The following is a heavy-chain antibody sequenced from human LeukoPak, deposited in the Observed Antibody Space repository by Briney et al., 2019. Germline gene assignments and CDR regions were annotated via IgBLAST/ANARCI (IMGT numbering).Heavy chain of an antibody. J-gene: IGHJ5*02. V-gene: IGHV4-59*02. CDR2: IYYSGST. CDR3: ARENAVAGTRGNFDP. Sequence: GSLRLSCAASGFTVSSNYMSWIRQPPGKGLEWIGYIYYSGSTNYNPSLKSRVTISVDTSKNQFSLKLSSVTAADTAVYYCARENAVAGTRGNFDPWGQGTLVTVSS. D-gene: IGHD6-19*01. CDR1: GFTVSSNY.